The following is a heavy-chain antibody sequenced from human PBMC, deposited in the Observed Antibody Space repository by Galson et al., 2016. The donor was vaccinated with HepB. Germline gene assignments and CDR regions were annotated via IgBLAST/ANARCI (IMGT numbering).Heavy chain of an antibody. D-gene: IGHD3-16*01. Sequence: SLRLSCAASGFTLSSYGMHWVRQAPGKGLEWVAVIWYDGSNEYYPDSVQGRFTISRDNSKNTLYLQMNSLRAEDTAVYYCARDQNPLGDYYYGMDVWGQGTTVTVSS. CDR3: ARDQNPLGDYYYGMDV. CDR1: GFTLSSYG. CDR2: IWYDGSNE. J-gene: IGHJ6*02. V-gene: IGHV3-33*01.